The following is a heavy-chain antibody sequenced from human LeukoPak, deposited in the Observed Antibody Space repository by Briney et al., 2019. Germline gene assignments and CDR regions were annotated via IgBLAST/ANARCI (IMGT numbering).Heavy chain of an antibody. CDR1: GYSFSNYW. CDR2: IYPDDSNT. J-gene: IGHJ3*02. Sequence: GESLKISCKGSGYSFSNYWIAWVRQMPGKGLEWMGIIYPDDSNTRYSPSFQGQVTISADKFISIASLQWSSLKASDTAMYYCARTNLWFGELDAFDIWGQGTLVTVSS. D-gene: IGHD3-10*01. V-gene: IGHV5-51*01. CDR3: ARTNLWFGELDAFDI.